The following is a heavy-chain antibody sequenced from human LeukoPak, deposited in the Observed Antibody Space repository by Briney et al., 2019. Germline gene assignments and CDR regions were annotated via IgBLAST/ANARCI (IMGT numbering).Heavy chain of an antibody. CDR3: ARGRAAWGVFGVVIISYYFDY. J-gene: IGHJ4*02. D-gene: IGHD3-3*01. CDR1: GGSISSYY. CDR2: IYYSGST. Sequence: SETLSLTCTVSGGSISSYYWSWIRQPPGKGLEWIGYIYYSGSTNYNPSLKSRVTISVDTSKNQFSLKLSSVTAADTAVYYCARGRAAWGVFGVVIISYYFDYWGQGTLVTVSS. V-gene: IGHV4-59*12.